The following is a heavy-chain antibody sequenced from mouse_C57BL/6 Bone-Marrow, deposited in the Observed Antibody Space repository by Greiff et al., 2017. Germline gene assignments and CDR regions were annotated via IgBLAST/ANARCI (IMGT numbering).Heavy chain of an antibody. V-gene: IGHV8-12*01. Sequence: QVQLKESGPGILQSSQTLSLTCSFSGFSLSTSGMGVSWIRQPSGKGLEWLAHIYWDDDKRYTPSLKRRLTISKDTSRNQVFLKITSVDTADTATYYCARNYGSRRYFDVWGTGTTVTVSS. J-gene: IGHJ1*03. CDR2: IYWDDDK. CDR1: GFSLSTSGMG. CDR3: ARNYGSRRYFDV. D-gene: IGHD1-1*01.